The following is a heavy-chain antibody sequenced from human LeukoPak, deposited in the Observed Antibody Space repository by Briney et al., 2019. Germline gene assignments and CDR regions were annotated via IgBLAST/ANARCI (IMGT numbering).Heavy chain of an antibody. CDR3: ASVDTAYYYFDY. V-gene: IGHV4-30-4*01. CDR1: GGSISSGDYS. Sequence: SETLSLTCTVSGGSISSGDYSWSWIRQPPGKGLEWIGYIYYSGSTYYNPSLKSRVTISVDTSKNQFSLKLSSVTAADTAVYYCASVDTAYYYFDYWGQGTLVTVSS. D-gene: IGHD5-18*01. J-gene: IGHJ4*02. CDR2: IYYSGST.